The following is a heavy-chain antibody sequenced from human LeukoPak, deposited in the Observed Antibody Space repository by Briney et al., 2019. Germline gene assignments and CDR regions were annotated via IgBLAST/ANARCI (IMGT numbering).Heavy chain of an antibody. Sequence: SETLSLTCAVYGGSFSGYYWSWIRQPPGKGLEWIGEINHSGSTNYNPSLKSRVTISVDKSKNQFSLTHNSLHAADPAVYYFSRGRSSSYGSGSPRRFDPWGQGTLVTVSS. D-gene: IGHD3-10*01. V-gene: IGHV4-34*01. CDR1: GGSFSGYY. J-gene: IGHJ5*02. CDR2: INHSGST. CDR3: SRGRSSSYGSGSPRRFDP.